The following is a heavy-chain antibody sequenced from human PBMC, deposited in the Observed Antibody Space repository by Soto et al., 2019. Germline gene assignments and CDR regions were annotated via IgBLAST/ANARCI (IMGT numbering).Heavy chain of an antibody. CDR2: TSGSGVST. V-gene: IGHV3-23*01. J-gene: IGHJ4*02. D-gene: IGHD4-4*01. CDR1: GFTFSNFS. Sequence: LRLSCAASGFTFSNFSMIWVRQAPGKGLEWVSATSGSGVSTFYADSVKGRFTISRDNSKNTVSLQMSSLRAEDTAIYYCAKGYSFGFEFWGQGILVTVSS. CDR3: AKGYSFGFEF.